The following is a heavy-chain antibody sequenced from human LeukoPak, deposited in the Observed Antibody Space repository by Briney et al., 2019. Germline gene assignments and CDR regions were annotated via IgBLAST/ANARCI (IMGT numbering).Heavy chain of an antibody. J-gene: IGHJ4*02. CDR1: GYTFTSYY. V-gene: IGHV1-46*01. Sequence: ASVKVSCKASGYTFTSYYMHWVRQPPGQGLEWMGIINPSGGSTSYAQKFQGRVTMTRDTSTSTVYMELSSLRSEDTAVYYCARDSPYYYDSSAGNFDYWGQGTLVTVSS. D-gene: IGHD3-22*01. CDR2: INPSGGST. CDR3: ARDSPYYYDSSAGNFDY.